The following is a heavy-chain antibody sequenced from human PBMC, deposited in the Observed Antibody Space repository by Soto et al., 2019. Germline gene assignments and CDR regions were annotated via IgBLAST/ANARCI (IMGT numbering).Heavy chain of an antibody. J-gene: IGHJ5*02. Sequence: GGSLRLSCAASGFTFTNAWMSWVRQDPGKGLEWVARIKSKTDGGSTYYADSVKGRFTFSRDNSKNTLYLQMNSLRAEDTAVYYCARAYGGNPALFDPWGQGTLVTVSS. CDR2: IKSKTDGGST. V-gene: IGHV3-15*01. CDR3: ARAYGGNPALFDP. CDR1: GFTFTNAW. D-gene: IGHD4-17*01.